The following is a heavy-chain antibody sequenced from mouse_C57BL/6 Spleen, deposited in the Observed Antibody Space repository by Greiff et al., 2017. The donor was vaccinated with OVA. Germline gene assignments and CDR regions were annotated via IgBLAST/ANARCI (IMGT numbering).Heavy chain of an antibody. D-gene: IGHD1-1*01. CDR3: TRVGDYYRSSYGAWFAF. Sequence: EVKLVESGEGLLKPGGSLKLSCAASGFTFSSYAMSWVRQTPEERLEWVAYISSGGDYIYYADTVKGRFTISRGNARNTLYLQMSSLKSEDTAMYYYTRVGDYYRSSYGAWFAFWGQGTLVTVSA. CDR2: ISSGGDYI. V-gene: IGHV5-9-1*02. CDR1: GFTFSSYA. J-gene: IGHJ3*01.